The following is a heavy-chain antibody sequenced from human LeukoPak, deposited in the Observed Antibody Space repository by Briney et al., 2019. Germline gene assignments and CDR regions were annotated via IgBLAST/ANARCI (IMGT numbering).Heavy chain of an antibody. V-gene: IGHV4-59*08. CDR1: GGSISSYY. J-gene: IGHJ4*02. D-gene: IGHD3-10*01. CDR2: IYYSGST. Sequence: PSETLSLTCTVSGGSISSYYWSWLRQPPGKGLEWIGYIYYSGSTNYNPSLKSRVTISVDTSKNQSSLKLSSVTAADTAVYYCALAPGRDYFDSWGQGTLVTVSS. CDR3: ALAPGRDYFDS.